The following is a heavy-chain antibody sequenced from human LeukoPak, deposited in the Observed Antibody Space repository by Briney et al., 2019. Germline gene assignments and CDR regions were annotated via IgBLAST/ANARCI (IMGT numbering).Heavy chain of an antibody. V-gene: IGHV3-15*01. J-gene: IGHJ4*02. D-gene: IGHD4-17*01. CDR3: TTPALAYGDVYDY. CDR1: GFTFNNAW. Sequence: GGSLRLSCAASGFTFNNAWMSWVRPAPGKGLEWVGRIKSKTDGGTTDHAAPVKGRFTISRDDSKNTLYLQMNSLKTEDTAVYYCTTPALAYGDVYDYWGQGTLVTVSS. CDR2: IKSKTDGGTT.